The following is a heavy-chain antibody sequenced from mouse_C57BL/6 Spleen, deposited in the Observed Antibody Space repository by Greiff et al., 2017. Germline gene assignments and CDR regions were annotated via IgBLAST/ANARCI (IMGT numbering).Heavy chain of an antibody. CDR2: ISNGGGST. CDR1: GFTFSDYY. D-gene: IGHD3-3*01. J-gene: IGHJ4*01. Sequence: EVKLVESGGGLVQPGGSLKLSCAASGFTFSDYYMYWVRQTPEKRLEWVAYISNGGGSTYYPDTVKGRFTISRDNAKNTLYLQMSRLKSEDTAMYYCAREGDEGAMDYWGQGTSVTVSA. V-gene: IGHV5-12*01. CDR3: AREGDEGAMDY.